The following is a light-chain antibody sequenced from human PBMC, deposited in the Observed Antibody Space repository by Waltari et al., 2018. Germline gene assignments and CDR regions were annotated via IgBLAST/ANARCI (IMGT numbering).Light chain of an antibody. Sequence: QSVLTPPPSVSAAPGQKVTISCSGGTSNIGNYYVSWYQHLPGAAPKLLIYDNQKRPSGTPDRFSASKSGTSATLGITGLQIGDEADYYCATWDNSLTDVVFGGGTKLTVL. CDR1: TSNIGNYY. CDR3: ATWDNSLTDVV. J-gene: IGLJ2*01. V-gene: IGLV1-51*01. CDR2: DNQ.